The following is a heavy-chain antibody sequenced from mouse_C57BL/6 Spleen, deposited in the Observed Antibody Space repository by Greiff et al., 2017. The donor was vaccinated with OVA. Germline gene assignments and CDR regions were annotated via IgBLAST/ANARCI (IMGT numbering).Heavy chain of an antibody. CDR1: GFSFNTYA. V-gene: IGHV10-1*01. J-gene: IGHJ2*01. Sequence: GGGLVQPKGSLKLSCAASGFSFNTYAMNWVRQAPGKGLEWVARIRSKSNNYATYYADSVKDRFTIPRDDSKSMLYLQMNNLKTEDTAMYYCVRDPLFDYWGQGTTLTVSS. CDR2: IRSKSNNYAT. CDR3: VRDPLFDY.